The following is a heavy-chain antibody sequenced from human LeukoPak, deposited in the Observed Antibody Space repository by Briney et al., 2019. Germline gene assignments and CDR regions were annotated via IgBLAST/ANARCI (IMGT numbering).Heavy chain of an antibody. D-gene: IGHD1-1*01. CDR3: ARRFNSGNDDVFDI. V-gene: IGHV4-4*07. J-gene: IGHJ3*02. Sequence: SETLSLTCTVSGGSTSGNAWNWVRQPAGKGLEWIGRILTSGDTVYNPSLESRVTMSLDTSKNQFSLKLNSLTAADTAVYYCARRFNSGNDDVFDIWGQGTMVAVSS. CDR1: GGSTSGNA. CDR2: ILTSGDT.